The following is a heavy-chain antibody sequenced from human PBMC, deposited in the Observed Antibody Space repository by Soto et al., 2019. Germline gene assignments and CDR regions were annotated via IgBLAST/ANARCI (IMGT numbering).Heavy chain of an antibody. J-gene: IGHJ4*02. V-gene: IGHV3-48*02. CDR1: GFTFSSYS. D-gene: IGHD2-15*01. Sequence: EVQLVESGGGLVQPGGSLRLSCAASGFTFSSYSMNWVRQAPGKGLEWVSYISSSSSTIYYADSVKGRFTISRDNAKNSLHLQMNSLRDEDTAVYYCARGSGGGSWRFDYWGQGTLVTVSS. CDR3: ARGSGGGSWRFDY. CDR2: ISSSSSTI.